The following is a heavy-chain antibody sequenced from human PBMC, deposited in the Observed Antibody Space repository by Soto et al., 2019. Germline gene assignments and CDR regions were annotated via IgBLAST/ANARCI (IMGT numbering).Heavy chain of an antibody. V-gene: IGHV1-8*01. CDR1: GYTFTSYD. J-gene: IGHJ4*02. Sequence: QVQLVQSGAEVKKPGASVKVSCKASGYTFTSYDINWVRQATGQGLEWMGWMNPNSGNTGYAQKFQGRVTMTRNNSISTAYMELSSLRSDDTAVYYCARSKLRFLEWLLPFDYWGQGTLVTVSS. D-gene: IGHD3-3*01. CDR2: MNPNSGNT. CDR3: ARSKLRFLEWLLPFDY.